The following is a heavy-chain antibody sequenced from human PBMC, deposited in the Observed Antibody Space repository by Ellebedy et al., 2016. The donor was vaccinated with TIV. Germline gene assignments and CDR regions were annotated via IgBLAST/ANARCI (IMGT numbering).Heavy chain of an antibody. D-gene: IGHD1-7*01. CDR3: ARMTGTTGPN. CDR1: GFTFDDFG. V-gene: IGHV3-9*01. J-gene: IGHJ4*02. CDR2: ISWNGGSI. Sequence: SLKISXAASGFTFDDFGMHWVRQAPGKGLEWVAGISWNGGSIGYMDSVRGRFTISRDNAQSSLYLQMNSLRVEDTAVYYCARMTGTTGPNWGQGTLVTVSS.